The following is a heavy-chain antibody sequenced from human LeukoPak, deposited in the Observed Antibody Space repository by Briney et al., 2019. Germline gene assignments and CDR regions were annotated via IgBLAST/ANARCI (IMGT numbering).Heavy chain of an antibody. CDR3: ARDNDGTAAGTGAFDI. Sequence: SETLSLTCTVSGGSISSSSYYWGWIRQPPGKGVEWIGSIYYSGSTYYNPSLKSRVTISVDTSKNQFSLKLSSVTAADTAVYYCARDNDGTAAGTGAFDIWGQGTMVTVSS. D-gene: IGHD6-13*01. CDR1: GGSISSSSYY. V-gene: IGHV4-39*07. CDR2: IYYSGST. J-gene: IGHJ3*02.